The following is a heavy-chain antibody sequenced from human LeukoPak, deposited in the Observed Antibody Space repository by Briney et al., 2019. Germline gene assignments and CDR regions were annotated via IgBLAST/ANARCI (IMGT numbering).Heavy chain of an antibody. CDR1: GYTFTDYY. D-gene: IGHD2-2*01. CDR2: INPNDGDT. Sequence: ASVKVSCKASGYTFTDYYMHRVRQAPGQGFEWMGWINPNDGDTNYAQKFQGRVTMTRDTSISTAHMEVSRLRSDDTAVYYCARANFLYCSSTTCLFDYWGQGTLVTVSS. V-gene: IGHV1-2*02. J-gene: IGHJ4*02. CDR3: ARANFLYCSSTTCLFDY.